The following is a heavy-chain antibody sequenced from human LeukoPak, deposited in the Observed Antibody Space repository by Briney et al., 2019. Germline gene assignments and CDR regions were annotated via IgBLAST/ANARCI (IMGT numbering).Heavy chain of an antibody. CDR1: GFTFSSYG. Sequence: GRSLRLSCAASGFTFSSYGMHWVRQAPGKGLEWVAVIWYDGSNKYYADSVKGRFTISRDNSKNTLYPQMNSLRAEDTAVYYCARDQSCSSTSCYRTLTFWGQGTLVTVSS. D-gene: IGHD2-2*02. J-gene: IGHJ4*02. CDR3: ARDQSCSSTSCYRTLTF. V-gene: IGHV3-33*01. CDR2: IWYDGSNK.